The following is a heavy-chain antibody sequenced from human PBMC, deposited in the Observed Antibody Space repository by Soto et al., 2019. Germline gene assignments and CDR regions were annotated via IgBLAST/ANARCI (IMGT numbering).Heavy chain of an antibody. CDR3: AGTGSYYRREADY. CDR2: IYHSGST. J-gene: IGHJ4*02. V-gene: IGHV4-38-2*01. D-gene: IGHD1-26*01. CDR1: GYSISSGYY. Sequence: SETLSLTCAVSGYSISSGYYWGCIRQPPGKGLEWIGSIYHSGSTYYNPSLKSRVTISVDTSKNQFSLKLSSVTAADTAVYYCAGTGSYYRREADYWGQGTLVTVYS.